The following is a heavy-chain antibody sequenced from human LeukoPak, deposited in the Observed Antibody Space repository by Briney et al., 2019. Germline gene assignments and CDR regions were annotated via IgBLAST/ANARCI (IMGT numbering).Heavy chain of an antibody. Sequence: GGSLRLSCYASGFTVNSYAVNWVRQAPGEGLEWGSVISASGDNTYYADSVKGRFTISRDDSKNTVYPHMHSLRADDRAVYHCAKGGRRHYGDYVAFWGQGTLVTGSS. J-gene: IGHJ4*02. CDR1: GFTVNSYA. D-gene: IGHD4-17*01. CDR3: AKGGRRHYGDYVAF. V-gene: IGHV3-23*01. CDR2: ISASGDNT.